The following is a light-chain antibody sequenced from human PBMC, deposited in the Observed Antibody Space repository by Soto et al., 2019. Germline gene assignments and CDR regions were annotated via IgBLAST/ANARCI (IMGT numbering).Light chain of an antibody. V-gene: IGKV3-15*01. Sequence: EIVMTQSPATLSVSPGERATLSCRASQSVSSSVVWYHQKPGQAPRLLIYGASTRATGIPARFSGSGSGTEFTLSISSLQSEDFAVYYCQQYNNWPRTFGQGTKVDIK. CDR3: QQYNNWPRT. CDR1: QSVSSS. CDR2: GAS. J-gene: IGKJ1*01.